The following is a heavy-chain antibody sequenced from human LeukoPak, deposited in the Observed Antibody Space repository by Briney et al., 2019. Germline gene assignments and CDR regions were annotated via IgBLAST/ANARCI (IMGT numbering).Heavy chain of an antibody. D-gene: IGHD3-10*01. Sequence: GGSLRLSCAAPGFTFSSYWMSWVRQAPGKGLEWVANIKQDGSEKYYVDSVKGRFTISRDNAKNSLYLQMNSLRAEDTAVYYCATEGAYYYGSGSSSDYWGQGTLVTVSS. V-gene: IGHV3-7*01. CDR3: ATEGAYYYGSGSSSDY. CDR2: IKQDGSEK. CDR1: GFTFSSYW. J-gene: IGHJ4*02.